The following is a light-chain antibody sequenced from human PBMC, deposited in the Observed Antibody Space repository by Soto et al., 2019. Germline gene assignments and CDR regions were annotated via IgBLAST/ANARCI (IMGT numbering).Light chain of an antibody. CDR1: QSISGW. CDR2: DDS. V-gene: IGKV1-5*01. J-gene: IGKJ3*01. CDR3: QQYYSYPFT. Sequence: DIQMTQSPSTLSASVGDRVTITCRASQSISGWVAWFQQGPGKAPKLLIYDDSDLQNGVPSRFSGSASGPDFTLTISSLQPDDFATYYCQQYYSYPFTFGPGTKVDIK.